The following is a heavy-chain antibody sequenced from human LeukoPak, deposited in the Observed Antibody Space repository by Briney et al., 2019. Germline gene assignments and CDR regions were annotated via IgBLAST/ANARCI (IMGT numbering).Heavy chain of an antibody. CDR2: IYYSGST. CDR1: GGSISSGDYY. D-gene: IGHD2-15*01. CDR3: ARGNGGYADAFDI. J-gene: IGHJ3*02. V-gene: IGHV4-30-4*01. Sequence: SQTLSLTCTVSGGSISSGDYYWRWIRQPPGKGLEWIGYIYYSGSTYYNPSLKSRVTISVDTSKNQFSLKLSSVTAADTAVYYCARGNGGYADAFDIWGQGTMVTVSS.